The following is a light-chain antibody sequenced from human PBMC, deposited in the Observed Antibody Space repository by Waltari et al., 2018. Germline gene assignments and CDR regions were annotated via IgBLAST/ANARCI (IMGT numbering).Light chain of an antibody. CDR1: QTVRSY. V-gene: IGKV3-11*01. CDR2: DAS. CDR3: QQRSNWPYT. Sequence: EIVLTQPPATLSLSPGERATLSCRASQTVRSYLAWYQQKPGQAPRLLIFDASSRAPGIPAKFSGSGSGTDFTLTVSNLEPEDFAVYYCQQRSNWPYTFGQGTRVEIK. J-gene: IGKJ2*01.